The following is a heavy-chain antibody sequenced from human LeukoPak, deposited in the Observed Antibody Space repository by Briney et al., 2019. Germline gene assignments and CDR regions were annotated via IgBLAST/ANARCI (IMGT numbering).Heavy chain of an antibody. Sequence: GGSLRLSCAASGFTFSSYAMSWVRQAPGRGLEWVSGISGSGGSIYYADSVKGRFTISRDNSKNTLYLQMNSLRAEDTALYYCAKMPVSYSSGWSNFDYWGQGTLVTVSS. V-gene: IGHV3-23*01. CDR3: AKMPVSYSSGWSNFDY. CDR2: ISGSGGSI. J-gene: IGHJ4*02. D-gene: IGHD6-19*01. CDR1: GFTFSSYA.